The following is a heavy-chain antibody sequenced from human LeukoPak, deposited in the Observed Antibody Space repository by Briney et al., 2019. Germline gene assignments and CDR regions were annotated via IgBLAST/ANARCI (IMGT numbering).Heavy chain of an antibody. D-gene: IGHD5-12*01. Sequence: GGSLILSCAASGFTVSTNYLSWVRQAPGKGLEWVSVIYSGGSTFYADSVKGRFTISRDNSKNTLYLQMNSLRAEDTAVYYCARVQGETLPTNAFDIWGQGTMVTVSS. CDR3: ARVQGETLPTNAFDI. CDR1: GFTVSTNY. CDR2: IYSGGST. J-gene: IGHJ3*02. V-gene: IGHV3-66*01.